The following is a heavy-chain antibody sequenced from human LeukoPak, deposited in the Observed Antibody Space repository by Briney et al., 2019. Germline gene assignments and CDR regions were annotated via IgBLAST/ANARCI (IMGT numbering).Heavy chain of an antibody. V-gene: IGHV4-59*01. Sequence: PSETLSLTCTVSGGSINNYYWSWIRQPPGKGLEWIGYIYSSESTNYNPSLKSRVTISVDTSKNQFSLKLSSVTAADTAVYYCAREYSYGHGLDYWGQGTLVTVSS. D-gene: IGHD5-18*01. CDR3: AREYSYGHGLDY. CDR2: IYSSEST. CDR1: GGSINNYY. J-gene: IGHJ4*02.